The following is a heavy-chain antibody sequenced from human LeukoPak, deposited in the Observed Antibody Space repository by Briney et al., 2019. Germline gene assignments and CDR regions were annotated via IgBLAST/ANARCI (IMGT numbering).Heavy chain of an antibody. D-gene: IGHD2-15*01. CDR1: GFTLSSYA. CDR3: AKAGAVVVVVAKYFDY. J-gene: IGHJ4*02. V-gene: IGHV3-23*01. Sequence: GGSLRLSCAASGFTLSSYAMSWVRQAPGKGLEWVSAISDSGNTYYADSVKGRFTISRDNSKNTLYLQMNSLRAEDTAVYYCAKAGAVVVVVAKYFDYRGQGTLVTVSS. CDR2: ISDSGNT.